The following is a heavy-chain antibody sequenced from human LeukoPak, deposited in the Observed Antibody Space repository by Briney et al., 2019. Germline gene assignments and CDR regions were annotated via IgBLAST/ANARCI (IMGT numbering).Heavy chain of an antibody. Sequence: PSETLSLSCTVSGGSISSYYWSWIRHPPGKGLEWIGYMYYSGSTNYNPSLKSRVTISVDTSKNQFSLKLSSVTAADTAVYYCARGAVAYYYFDNWGQGTLVTVSS. CDR1: GGSISSYY. J-gene: IGHJ4*02. CDR3: ARGAVAYYYFDN. CDR2: MYYSGST. V-gene: IGHV4-59*01. D-gene: IGHD6-19*01.